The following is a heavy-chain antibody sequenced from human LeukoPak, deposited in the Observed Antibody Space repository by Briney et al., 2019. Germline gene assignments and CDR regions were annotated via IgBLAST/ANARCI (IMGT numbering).Heavy chain of an antibody. Sequence: SETLSLTCAVSGGSISSGGYSWSWIRQPPGQGLEWIGYIYHSGSTYYNPSLKSRVTISVDRSKNQFSLKLSSVTAADTAVYYCASRKSYCSSTSCFKRYNWFDPWGQGTLVTVSS. CDR2: IYHSGST. V-gene: IGHV4-30-2*01. J-gene: IGHJ5*02. CDR1: GGSISSGGYS. D-gene: IGHD2-2*01. CDR3: ASRKSYCSSTSCFKRYNWFDP.